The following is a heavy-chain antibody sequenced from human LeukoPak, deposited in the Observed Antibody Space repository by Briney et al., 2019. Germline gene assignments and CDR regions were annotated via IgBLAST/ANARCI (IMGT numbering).Heavy chain of an antibody. D-gene: IGHD1-1*01. CDR3: ARDGNYFYYMDV. CDR1: GYTFRNYG. V-gene: IGHV1-18*01. J-gene: IGHJ6*03. CDR2: ISGDNGNT. Sequence: GASVKVSCKASGYTFRNYGINWVRQAPGQGLEWMGWISGDNGNTNCAQKVQGRVTMTRDTSTSTAYMELRSLRSDDTAVYYCARDGNYFYYMDVWGKGTTVTVSS.